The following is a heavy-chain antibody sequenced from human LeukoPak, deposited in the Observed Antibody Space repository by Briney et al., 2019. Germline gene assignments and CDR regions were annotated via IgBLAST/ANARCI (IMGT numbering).Heavy chain of an antibody. V-gene: IGHV3-7*01. CDR1: RFTFSSYW. J-gene: IGHJ4*02. Sequence: GGSLRLSCAASRFTFSSYWMSWVRQAPGKGLEWVANIKQDGSEKYYVDSVKGRFTISRDNAKNSLYLQMNSLRAEDTAVYYCARDSPYYSGSYSVDYWGQGTLVTVSS. CDR2: IKQDGSEK. CDR3: ARDSPYYSGSYSVDY. D-gene: IGHD1-26*01.